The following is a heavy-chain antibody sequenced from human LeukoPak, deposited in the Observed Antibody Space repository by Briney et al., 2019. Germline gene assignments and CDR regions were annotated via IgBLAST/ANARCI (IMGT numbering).Heavy chain of an antibody. CDR3: AGDGGYDGDYAYFQH. J-gene: IGHJ1*01. D-gene: IGHD4-17*01. V-gene: IGHV3-33*01. CDR1: GFTFSSYG. Sequence: PGRSLRLSCAASGFTFSSYGMHWVRQAPGKGLEWVAVIWYDGSNKYYADSVKGRFTISRDNSKNTLYLQMNSLRAEDTAVYYCAGDGGYDGDYAYFQHWGQGTLVTVSS. CDR2: IWYDGSNK.